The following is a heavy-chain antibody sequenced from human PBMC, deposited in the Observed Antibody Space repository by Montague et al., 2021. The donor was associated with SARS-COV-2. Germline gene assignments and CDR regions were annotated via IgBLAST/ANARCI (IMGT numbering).Heavy chain of an antibody. V-gene: IGHV4-59*08. Sequence: SETLSLTCTVSGGSLSSDYWTWIRQPPGKGLEWIGFVYYRGNTYXNPSLRCRVTISVDTSSNHFSLTLSSVTAADTAIYYCARHYDHSSRVDSWGQGTLVTVSS. CDR1: GGSLSSDY. CDR3: ARHYDHSSRVDS. D-gene: IGHD3-16*01. CDR2: VYYRGNT. J-gene: IGHJ4*02.